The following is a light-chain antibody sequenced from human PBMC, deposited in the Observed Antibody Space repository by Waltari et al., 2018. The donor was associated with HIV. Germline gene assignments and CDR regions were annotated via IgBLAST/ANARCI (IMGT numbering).Light chain of an antibody. J-gene: IGLJ2*01. CDR3: QSYDSGLSGSV. V-gene: IGLV1-40*01. Sequence: QSVLTQPPSVSVAPGKSVTISCTGHSPNIGASYDLNWYQQLPGTAPKLLIYANNNRASGVPDRFSGSKFGPSASLAITGLQAEDEANYYCQSYDSGLSGSVFGGGTKLTVL. CDR1: SPNIGASYD. CDR2: ANN.